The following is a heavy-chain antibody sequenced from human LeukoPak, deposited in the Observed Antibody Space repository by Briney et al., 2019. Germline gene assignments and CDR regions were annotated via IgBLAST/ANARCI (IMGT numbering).Heavy chain of an antibody. CDR2: ISGSGGST. V-gene: IGHV3-23*01. D-gene: IGHD6-13*01. Sequence: GGSLRLSCAASGFTFSSYAMSWVCQAPGKGLEWVSAISGSGGSTYYADSVKGRFTISRDNSKNTLYLQMNSLRAEDTAVYYCAKDGGSSSWYYFDYWGQGTLVTVSS. CDR3: AKDGGSSSWYYFDY. J-gene: IGHJ4*02. CDR1: GFTFSSYA.